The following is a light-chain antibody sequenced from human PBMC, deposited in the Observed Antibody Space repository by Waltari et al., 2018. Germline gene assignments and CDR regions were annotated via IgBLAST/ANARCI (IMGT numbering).Light chain of an antibody. V-gene: IGLV2-23*02. CDR2: EVS. Sequence: QSGLTQPAALSGSHGHPSTISCTGNSREIRGPTIVSWYQQHPGKTPKLMIYEVSTRPSGVSNRFSGSKSGNRASLTISGLQAEDEADYYCCSYAGSSTLDVVFGGGTKLTVL. CDR3: CSYAGSSTLDVV. J-gene: IGLJ2*01. CDR1: SREIRGPTI.